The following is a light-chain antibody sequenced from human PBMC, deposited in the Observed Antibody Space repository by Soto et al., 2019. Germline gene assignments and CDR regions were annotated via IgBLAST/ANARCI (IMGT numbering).Light chain of an antibody. J-gene: IGLJ1*01. CDR3: QSYDSSLSGAV. Sequence: QPVLPQPPSVSGAPGQRVTISCTGSSSNIGADYDVHWYQQIPGTAPKFLIYGNNNRPSGVPDRFSGSKSGTSASLAITGLQAEDEADYYCQSYDSSLSGAVFGTGTKVTVL. CDR2: GNN. V-gene: IGLV1-40*01. CDR1: SSNIGADYD.